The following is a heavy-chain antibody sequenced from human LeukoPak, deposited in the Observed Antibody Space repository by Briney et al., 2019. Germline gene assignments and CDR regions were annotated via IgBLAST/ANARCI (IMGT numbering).Heavy chain of an antibody. J-gene: IGHJ4*02. V-gene: IGHV3-11*03. CDR2: ISSSSSYT. CDR3: ASCYYDSSGYYYFDY. CDR1: GFTFSDYY. Sequence: GGSLRLSRAASGFTFSDYYMSWIRQAPGKGLEWVSYISSSSSYTNYADSVKGRFTISRDNAKNSLYLQMNSLRADDTALYYCASCYYDSSGYYYFDYWGQGTLVTVSS. D-gene: IGHD3-22*01.